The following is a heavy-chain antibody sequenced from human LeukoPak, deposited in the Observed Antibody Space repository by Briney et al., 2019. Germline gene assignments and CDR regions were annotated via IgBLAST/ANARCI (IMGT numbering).Heavy chain of an antibody. Sequence: GSSVKVSCKASGGTFSSYAISWVRQAPGQGLEWMGRIIPILGIANYAQKFQGRVTITADKSTSTAYMELSSLRSEDTAVYYCARLWVGYGGNSDYWGQGTLVTVSS. V-gene: IGHV1-69*04. CDR1: GGTFSSYA. CDR3: ARLWVGYGGNSDY. CDR2: IIPILGIA. D-gene: IGHD4-23*01. J-gene: IGHJ4*02.